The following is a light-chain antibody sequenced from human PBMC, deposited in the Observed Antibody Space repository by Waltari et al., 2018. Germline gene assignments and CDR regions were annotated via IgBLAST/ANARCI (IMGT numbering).Light chain of an antibody. Sequence: QSALIQPASVSGSPGQSITISCSGSSSDVGGSRSVSWYQQHPGKAPKMIIFDVFNRPSGVSLRFSGSKSGSTASLTISDLQTEDEADCYCGSYSTNTLPWIFGGGTKVTVL. V-gene: IGLV2-14*01. CDR2: DVF. CDR1: SSDVGGSRS. CDR3: GSYSTNTLPWI. J-gene: IGLJ2*01.